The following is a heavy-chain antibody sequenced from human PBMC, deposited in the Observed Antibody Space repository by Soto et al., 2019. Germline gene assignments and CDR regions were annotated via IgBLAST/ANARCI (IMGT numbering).Heavy chain of an antibody. CDR1: GGTFTTSS. V-gene: IGHV1-69*01. Sequence: QVQLVQSGAEVKELGSSVKVSCKTSGGTFTTSSFVWVRQGPGQGLEWMGGIITIFSKTNFAPKFQGRVTFTTDESTRTVYMDVSSLRSEDTAIYYCATDVVRSTGGDYWGQGTLVTVSS. D-gene: IGHD3-16*01. J-gene: IGHJ4*02. CDR3: ATDVVRSTGGDY. CDR2: IITIFSKT.